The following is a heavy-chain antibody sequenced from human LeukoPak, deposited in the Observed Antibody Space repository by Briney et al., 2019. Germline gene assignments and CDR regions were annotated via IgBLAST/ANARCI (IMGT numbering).Heavy chain of an antibody. CDR1: GDTFSIYT. CDR3: ARNFDSSGYYFGC. D-gene: IGHD3-22*01. Sequence: AASVKVSPKASGDTFSIYTISWVRQTPGQGLEWMGGIIPMFGTANYAQKFQGRVTMTADESTSTAYMELSSLRSEDTAVYYCARNFDSSGYYFGCWGQGTLVTVSS. CDR2: IIPMFGTA. J-gene: IGHJ4*02. V-gene: IGHV1-69*13.